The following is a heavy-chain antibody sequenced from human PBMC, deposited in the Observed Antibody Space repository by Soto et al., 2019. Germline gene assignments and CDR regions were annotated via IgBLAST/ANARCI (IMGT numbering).Heavy chain of an antibody. D-gene: IGHD6-19*01. CDR2: IYRTGSATYST. V-gene: IGHV4-4*02. CDR1: GGPITTTNR. CDR3: AIRPSAVAGTGWFDP. Sequence: VQLQESGPGQVKPSGTLSLTCVVSGGPITTTNRWSWVRQSPRKGLEWIGEIYRTGSATYSTTYNPTLKSRVTISVDKSKNLFSLGLRSVTAADTAIYYCAIRPSAVAGTGWFDPWGQGILVTVSS. J-gene: IGHJ5*02.